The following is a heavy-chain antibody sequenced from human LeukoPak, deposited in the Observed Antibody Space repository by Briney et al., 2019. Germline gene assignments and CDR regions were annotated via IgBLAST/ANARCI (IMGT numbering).Heavy chain of an antibody. J-gene: IGHJ4*02. D-gene: IGHD3-22*01. CDR1: GYTFTSYG. CDR2: ISAYNGNT. V-gene: IGHV1-18*01. Sequence: ASVKVSCKASGYTFTSYGISWARQAPGQGIEWMGWISAYNGNTNYAQKLQGRVTMTTDTSTSTAYMELRSLRSDDTAVYYCARDWYYDSSGYSGYWGQGTLVTVSS. CDR3: ARDWYYDSSGYSGY.